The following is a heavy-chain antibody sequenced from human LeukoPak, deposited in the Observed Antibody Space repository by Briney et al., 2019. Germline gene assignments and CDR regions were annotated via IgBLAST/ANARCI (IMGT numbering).Heavy chain of an antibody. CDR3: AKDREGYYYSFAMDV. CDR2: INGIGAST. Sequence: GGSLRLSCAASGFSFTNYGMAWVRQAPGKGLEWLSAINGIGASTYYADSVQGRFTISRDNSKNTLYLQMNSLRAEDTAVYFCAKDREGYYYSFAMDVWGQGTTATVSS. J-gene: IGHJ6*02. CDR1: GFSFTNYG. V-gene: IGHV3-23*01.